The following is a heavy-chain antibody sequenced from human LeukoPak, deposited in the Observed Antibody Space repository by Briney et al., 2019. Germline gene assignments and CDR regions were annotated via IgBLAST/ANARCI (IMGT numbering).Heavy chain of an antibody. D-gene: IGHD3-10*01. Sequence: PGGSLRLSCAASGFTFSSYSMNWVRQAPGKGLEWVSSISSSSSYIYYADSVKGRFTISRDNAKNSLYLQMNSLRAEDTAVYYCARAVSAYGSGSYGIDYWGQGTLVTVSS. J-gene: IGHJ4*02. V-gene: IGHV3-21*03. CDR3: ARAVSAYGSGSYGIDY. CDR1: GFTFSSYS. CDR2: ISSSSSYI.